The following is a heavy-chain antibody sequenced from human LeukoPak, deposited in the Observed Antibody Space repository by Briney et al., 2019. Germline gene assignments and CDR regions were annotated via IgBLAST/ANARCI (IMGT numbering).Heavy chain of an antibody. CDR2: INPNSGGT. J-gene: IGHJ4*02. Sequence: ASVKVSCKASGYTFTGYYMHWVRQAPGQGLEWMGWINPNSGGTNYAQKFQGRVTMTRDTSISTAYMELSSLRSEDTAVYYCAAMGVVPAAKDFDYWGQGTLVTVSS. V-gene: IGHV1-2*02. CDR1: GYTFTGYY. CDR3: AAMGVVPAAKDFDY. D-gene: IGHD2-2*01.